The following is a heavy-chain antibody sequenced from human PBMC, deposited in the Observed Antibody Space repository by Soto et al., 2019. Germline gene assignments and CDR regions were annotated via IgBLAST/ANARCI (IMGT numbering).Heavy chain of an antibody. Sequence: EVQLVESGGGLVQPGGSLRLSCAASGLIFSNYKMHWVRQAPGKGLEWVSRINTDGSITDYAGSVKGRFTVSRDNAKNTMFLQMNSLTADDTAVYYCARDINGLHYWVQGSLVTVSS. CDR3: ARDINGLHY. CDR1: GLIFSNYK. CDR2: INTDGSIT. D-gene: IGHD2-8*01. J-gene: IGHJ4*02. V-gene: IGHV3-74*01.